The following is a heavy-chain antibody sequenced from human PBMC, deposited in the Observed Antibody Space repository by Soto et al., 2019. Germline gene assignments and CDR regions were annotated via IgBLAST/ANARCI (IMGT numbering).Heavy chain of an antibody. CDR3: ARQRAAYYFDY. J-gene: IGHJ4*02. Sequence: TSETLSLTCTVSGGSISSSYWSWIRQPPGKGLEWIGYIYYSGSTNYNPSLKSRDTISVETSKNQFSLKLSSVTAADTAVYYCARQRAAYYFDYWGQGTLVTVSS. D-gene: IGHD6-25*01. CDR1: GGSISSSY. V-gene: IGHV4-59*08. CDR2: IYYSGST.